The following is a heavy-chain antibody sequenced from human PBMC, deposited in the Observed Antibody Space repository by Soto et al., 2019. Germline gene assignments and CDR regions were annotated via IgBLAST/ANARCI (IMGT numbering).Heavy chain of an antibody. Sequence: TVSSNYMSWVRQAPGKGLEWVSAISGSGGSTYYADSVKGRFTISRDNSKNTLYLQMNSLRAEDTAVYYCAYSSTPFDYWGQGTLVTVSS. V-gene: IGHV3-23*01. CDR2: ISGSGGST. D-gene: IGHD6-13*01. CDR1: TVSSNY. J-gene: IGHJ4*02. CDR3: AYSSTPFDY.